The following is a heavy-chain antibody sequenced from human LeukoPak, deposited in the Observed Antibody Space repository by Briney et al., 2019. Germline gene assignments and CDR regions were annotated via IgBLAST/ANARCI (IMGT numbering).Heavy chain of an antibody. V-gene: IGHV3-30*18. CDR1: GFTFSSYG. CDR3: AKSNRSSTDY. D-gene: IGHD1/OR15-1a*01. CDR2: ISYDGSNK. Sequence: PGGSLRLSCAASGFTFSSYGMHWVRQAPGKGLEWVAVISYDGSNKYYADSVKGRFTISRDNSKNTLYLQMNSLRAEDTAVYYCAKSNRSSTDYWGQGTLVTVSS. J-gene: IGHJ4*02.